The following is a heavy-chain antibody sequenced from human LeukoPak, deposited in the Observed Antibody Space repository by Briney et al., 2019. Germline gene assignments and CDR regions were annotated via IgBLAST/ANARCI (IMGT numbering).Heavy chain of an antibody. CDR3: ARDRNLYCGGDCLADY. CDR1: GYTFTSYG. Sequence: ASVKVSCKASGYTFTSYGISWVRQAPGQGLEWMGWISAYNGNTNYAQKLQGRVTMTTDTSTSTAYMELRSLRSDDTAVYHCARDRNLYCGGDCLADYWGQGTLVTVSS. D-gene: IGHD2-21*01. J-gene: IGHJ4*02. CDR2: ISAYNGNT. V-gene: IGHV1-18*01.